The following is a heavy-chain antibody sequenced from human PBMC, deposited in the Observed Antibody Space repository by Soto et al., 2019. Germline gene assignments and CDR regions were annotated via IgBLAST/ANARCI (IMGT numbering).Heavy chain of an antibody. D-gene: IGHD2-2*01. CDR2: IYPGDSDT. CDR3: ARGYDFSQGAFDY. J-gene: IGHJ4*02. CDR1: GYSFTTYW. Sequence: GESLKISCKGSGYSFTTYWIAWVRQMPGEGLEWMGIIYPGDSDTRYSLSFQGQVTISADKSISTAYLQWSSLKTSDTAMYYYARGYDFSQGAFDYWGQGTLVTVSS. V-gene: IGHV5-51*01.